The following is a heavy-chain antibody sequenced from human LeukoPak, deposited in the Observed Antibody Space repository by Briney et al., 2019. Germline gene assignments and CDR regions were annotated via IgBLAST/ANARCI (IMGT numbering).Heavy chain of an antibody. CDR1: GFSVSSNY. CDR3: ARENKWELPGDAFDI. CDR2: IYSGGST. D-gene: IGHD1-26*01. Sequence: PGGSLRLSCAASGFSVSSNYMSWVRQAPGKGLEWVSVIYSGGSTYYADSVKGRFTISRDNSKNTLYLQMNSLRAEDTAVYYCARENKWELPGDAFDIWGQGTMVTVSS. J-gene: IGHJ3*02. V-gene: IGHV3-66*01.